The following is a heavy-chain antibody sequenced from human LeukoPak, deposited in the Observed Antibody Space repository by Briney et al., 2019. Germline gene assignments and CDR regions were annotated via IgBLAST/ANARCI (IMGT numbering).Heavy chain of an antibody. CDR2: FDPEDGET. D-gene: IGHD3-16*02. CDR3: ATGSLRLGEFSLGY. V-gene: IGHV1-24*01. J-gene: IGHJ4*02. Sequence: GASVKVSFKVSGHTLTELSMHWVRQAPGKGLEWMGGFDPEDGETVYAQRFQGRVTMTEDTSTDTAYMELSSLRSEDTAVYYCATGSLRLGEFSLGYWGQGTLVTVSS. CDR1: GHTLTELS.